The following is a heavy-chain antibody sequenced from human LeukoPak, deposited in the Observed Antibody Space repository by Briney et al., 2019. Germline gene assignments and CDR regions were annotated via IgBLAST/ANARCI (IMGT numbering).Heavy chain of an antibody. CDR1: GFTFSSYS. CDR2: ISSSSSYI. D-gene: IGHD3-10*01. Sequence: PGGSLRLSCAASGFTFSSYSMNWVRQAPGKGLEWVSSISSSSSYIYYADSVKGRFTISRDNAKNSLYLQMNSLRAEDTAAYYCARDFDYYGSGSYYDYWGQGTLVTVSS. CDR3: ARDFDYYGSGSYYDY. J-gene: IGHJ4*02. V-gene: IGHV3-21*01.